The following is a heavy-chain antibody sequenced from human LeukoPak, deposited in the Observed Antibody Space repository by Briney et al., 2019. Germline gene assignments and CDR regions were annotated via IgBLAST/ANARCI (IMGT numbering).Heavy chain of an antibody. V-gene: IGHV3-21*01. D-gene: IGHD1-14*01. CDR3: ARGYYYGLDV. CDR1: GFTFSIYG. J-gene: IGHJ6*04. CDR2: ISDNGGNT. Sequence: GGSLRLSCAASGFTFSIYGMGWVRQAPGKGLEWVSSISDNGGNTYYADSVKGRFTISRDNAENSLYLQMNSLRAEDTAVYYCARGYYYGLDVWGKGTTVIVSS.